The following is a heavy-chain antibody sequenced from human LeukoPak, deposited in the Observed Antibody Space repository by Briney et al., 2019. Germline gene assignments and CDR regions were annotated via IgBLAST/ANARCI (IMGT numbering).Heavy chain of an antibody. CDR1: GFTFDDYA. D-gene: IGHD1-26*01. CDR2: ISWNSGSI. J-gene: IGHJ4*02. CDR3: AKDILGSLDY. Sequence: GRSLKLSCAASGFTFDDYAMHWVRQAPGKGLEWVSGISWNSGSIGYADSVKGRFTISRDNAKNSLYLQMNSLRAEDTALYYCAKDILGSLDYWGQGTLVTVSS. V-gene: IGHV3-9*01.